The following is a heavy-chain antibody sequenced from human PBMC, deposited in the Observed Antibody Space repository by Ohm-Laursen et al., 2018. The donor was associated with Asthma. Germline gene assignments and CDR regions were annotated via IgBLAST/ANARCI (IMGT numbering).Heavy chain of an antibody. J-gene: IGHJ5*02. Sequence: SETLSLTCTLSGASFSTYYWGWIRQPPGKGLEWIGYIYSTGSTNYNPSLESRVTISVDTSKNQFSLKLSSVTAADTAVYYCARVTGRFDPWGQGTLVTVSS. V-gene: IGHV4-59*12. D-gene: IGHD1-20*01. CDR1: GASFSTYY. CDR2: IYSTGST. CDR3: ARVTGRFDP.